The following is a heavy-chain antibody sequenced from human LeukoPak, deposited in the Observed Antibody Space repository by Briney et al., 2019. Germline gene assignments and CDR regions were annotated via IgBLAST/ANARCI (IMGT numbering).Heavy chain of an antibody. CDR2: ISYDGNNE. J-gene: IGHJ4*02. CDR1: GFTFSIYA. Sequence: GGSLRLSCAASGFTFSIYAIHWVRQDPGKGLEWVAFISYDGNNEYYADSVRGRFTISRDSSKNTLYLQMNSLRTEDTAVYYCARDRPFFDYWGQGTLVTVSS. CDR3: ARDRPFFDY. V-gene: IGHV3-30*04.